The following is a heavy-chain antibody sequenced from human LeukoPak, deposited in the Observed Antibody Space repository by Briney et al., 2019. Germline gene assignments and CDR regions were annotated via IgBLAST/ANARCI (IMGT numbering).Heavy chain of an antibody. J-gene: IGHJ4*02. CDR2: IYYSGST. Sequence: SQTLSLTCTVSGGSNSSGDYYWSWIRQPPGKGLEWIGYIYYSGSTYYNPSLKSRVTISVDTSKNQFSLKLSSVTAADTAVYYCARDGENSYGSIDYWGQGTLVTVSS. CDR3: ARDGENSYGSIDY. CDR1: GGSNSSGDYY. V-gene: IGHV4-30-4*01. D-gene: IGHD5-18*01.